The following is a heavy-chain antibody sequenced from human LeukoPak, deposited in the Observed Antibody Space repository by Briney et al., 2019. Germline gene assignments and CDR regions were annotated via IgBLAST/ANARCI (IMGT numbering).Heavy chain of an antibody. CDR3: AGEYDYGDYGGY. Sequence: PSETLSLTCTVSGGSINGYYWSWVRLPPGKGLEWIGYIHYSGSTNYSPSLRSRLTVSVDTSKNQFSLRLTSVTAADTAVYYCAGEYDYGDYGGYWGQGTLVAVSS. J-gene: IGHJ4*02. CDR2: IHYSGST. D-gene: IGHD4-17*01. CDR1: GGSINGYY. V-gene: IGHV4-59*08.